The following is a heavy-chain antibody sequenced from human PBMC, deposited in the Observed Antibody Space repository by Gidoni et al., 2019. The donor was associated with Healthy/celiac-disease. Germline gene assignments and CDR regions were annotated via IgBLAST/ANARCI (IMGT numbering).Heavy chain of an antibody. V-gene: IGHV4-31*03. Sequence: QVQLQESGPGLVKPSQTLSLTCTVSGGSISSGGYYWSWIRQHPGKGLEWIGYIYYSGSTYYNPSLKSRVTISVDTSKNQFSLKLSSVTAADTAVYYCASSPRLVDTAMVPYYYYGMDVWGQGTTVTVSS. CDR3: ASSPRLVDTAMVPYYYYGMDV. CDR1: GGSISSGGYY. J-gene: IGHJ6*02. D-gene: IGHD5-18*01. CDR2: IYYSGST.